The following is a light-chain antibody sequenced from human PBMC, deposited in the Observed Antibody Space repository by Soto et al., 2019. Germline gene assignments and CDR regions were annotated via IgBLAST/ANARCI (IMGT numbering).Light chain of an antibody. V-gene: IGLV1-47*02. CDR1: SSNVGSNY. Sequence: QTVVTQPPSASGTPGQRVTISCSGSSSNVGSNYVYWYQHLPGTAPKLLIYSNNKRPSGVPDRFSGSKSGTSASLAISGLRSEDEADYFCASWDDSLSAWVFGEGTKLTVL. CDR2: SNN. J-gene: IGLJ3*02. CDR3: ASWDDSLSAWV.